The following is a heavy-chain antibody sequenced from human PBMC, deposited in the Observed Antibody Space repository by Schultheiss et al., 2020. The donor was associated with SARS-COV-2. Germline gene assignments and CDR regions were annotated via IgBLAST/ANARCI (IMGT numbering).Heavy chain of an antibody. D-gene: IGHD4-11*01. Sequence: GGSLRLSCAASGFAFRSYAMSWVRQAPGKGLEWVSTISGSGGSTYYADSVKGRFTISRDNAKNTLYLQMNSLRAEDTAVYYCASARDRTTLTTAFDYWGQGTLVTVSS. V-gene: IGHV3-23*01. J-gene: IGHJ4*02. CDR2: ISGSGGST. CDR1: GFAFRSYA. CDR3: ASARDRTTLTTAFDY.